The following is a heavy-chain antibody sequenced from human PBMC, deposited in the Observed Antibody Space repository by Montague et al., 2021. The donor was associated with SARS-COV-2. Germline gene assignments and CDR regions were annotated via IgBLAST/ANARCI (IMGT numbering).Heavy chain of an antibody. J-gene: IGHJ5*02. Sequence: SETLSLTCAVSGYSISSSNWWGWIRQPPGKGLEWIGYIYYSGSTNYNPSLKSRVTISVDTSKNQFSLKLSSVTAADTAVYYCARGHDCSGGSCRWEYWFDPWGQGTLVTVSS. V-gene: IGHV4-28*03. CDR1: GYSISSSNW. CDR3: ARGHDCSGGSCRWEYWFDP. D-gene: IGHD2-15*01. CDR2: IYYSGST.